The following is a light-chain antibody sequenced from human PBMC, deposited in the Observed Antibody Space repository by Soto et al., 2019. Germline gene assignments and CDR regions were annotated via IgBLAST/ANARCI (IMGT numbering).Light chain of an antibody. CDR3: SSYTSTSTLL. CDR2: EVT. CDR1: SSDVGGHNY. V-gene: IGLV2-14*01. Sequence: QSVLTQPASVSGSPGQSITISCAGTSSDVGGHNYVSWYQHHPGKAPKLVIYEVTYRPSGISNRFSGSKSGNTASLTISGLQSEDEADYYCSSYTSTSTLLFGGGTKLTVL. J-gene: IGLJ2*01.